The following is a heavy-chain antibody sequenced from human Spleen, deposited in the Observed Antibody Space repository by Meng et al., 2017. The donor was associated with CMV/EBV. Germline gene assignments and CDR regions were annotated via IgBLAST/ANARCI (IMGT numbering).Heavy chain of an antibody. J-gene: IGHJ6*02. Sequence: YSWTWISQPPGKGLEWIGYISHSEITYYNPSLKSRVTMSVDTSKKQFSLRLTSVTAADTAVYFCARDWRGRRDDFWSGWEKDYGMDVWGQGTMVTVSS. CDR2: ISHSEIT. D-gene: IGHD3-3*01. V-gene: IGHV4-30-4*08. CDR1: YS. CDR3: ARDWRGRRDDFWSGWEKDYGMDV.